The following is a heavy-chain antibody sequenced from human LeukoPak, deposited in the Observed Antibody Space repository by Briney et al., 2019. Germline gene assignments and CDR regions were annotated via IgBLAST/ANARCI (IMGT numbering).Heavy chain of an antibody. J-gene: IGHJ4*02. D-gene: IGHD5-24*01. CDR3: ARAPPRLDGYILYY. CDR1: GGTFTNLA. CDR2: IIPTTGLA. V-gene: IGHV1-69*04. Sequence: SVKVSCKASGGTFTNLAISWVRQAPGQGLEWMGRIIPTTGLASYAQKFQGRVTITAEKSTSTAYMELSSLRSEDTAVYYCARAPPRLDGYILYYWGQGTLVTVSS.